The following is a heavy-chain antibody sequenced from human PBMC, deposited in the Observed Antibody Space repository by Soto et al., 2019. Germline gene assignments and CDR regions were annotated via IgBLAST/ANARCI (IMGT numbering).Heavy chain of an antibody. V-gene: IGHV3-30*03. CDR2: ISYDGSNK. CDR1: GFTFSSYG. Sequence: SGGSLRLSCAASGFTFSSYGMHWVRQAPGKGLEWVAVISYDGSNKYYADSVKGRFTISRDNSKNTLYLQMNSLRAEDTAVYYCASAAREYYYYGMDVWGQGTTVTVSS. J-gene: IGHJ6*02. CDR3: ASAAREYYYYGMDV.